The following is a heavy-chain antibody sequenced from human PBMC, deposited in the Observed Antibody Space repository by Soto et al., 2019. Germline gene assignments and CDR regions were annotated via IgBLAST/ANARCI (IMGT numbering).Heavy chain of an antibody. CDR1: GGSISSSSYY. Sequence: SETLSLTCTVSGGSISSSSYYWGWIRQPPGKGLEWIGSIYYSGSTYYNPSLKSRVTISVDSSKNQFSLKLSPVTAADTAVYYCARHRRLVDSRPWTGPEDSDLSWFDPWGQGTLVTVSP. CDR2: IYYSGST. D-gene: IGHD6-19*01. V-gene: IGHV4-39*01. CDR3: ARHRRLVDSRPWTGPEDSDLSWFDP. J-gene: IGHJ5*02.